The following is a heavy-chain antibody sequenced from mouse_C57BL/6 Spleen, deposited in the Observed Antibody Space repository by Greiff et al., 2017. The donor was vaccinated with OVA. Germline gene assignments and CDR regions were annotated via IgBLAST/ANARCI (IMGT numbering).Heavy chain of an antibody. CDR3: TRDYYGSSYVFAY. CDR1: GFTFSSYA. Sequence: EVMLVESGEGLVKPGGSLKLSCAASGFTFSSYAMYWVRQTPEKRLEWVAYISSGGDYIYYADTVKGRITISRDNARNTLYLQMSSLKSEDTAMYYCTRDYYGSSYVFAYWGQGTLVTVSA. V-gene: IGHV5-9-1*02. J-gene: IGHJ3*01. D-gene: IGHD1-1*01. CDR2: ISSGGDYI.